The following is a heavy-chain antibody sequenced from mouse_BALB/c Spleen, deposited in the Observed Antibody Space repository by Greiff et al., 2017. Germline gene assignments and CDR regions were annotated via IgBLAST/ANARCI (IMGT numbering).Heavy chain of an antibody. CDR1: GFTFSSYG. V-gene: IGHV5-6-3*01. Sequence: EVQRVESGGGLVQPGGSLKLSCAASGFTFSSYGMSWVRQTPDKRLELVATINSNGGSTYYPDSVKGRFTISRDNAKNTLYLQMSSLKSEDTAMYYCARDDDYDGHAMDYWGQGTSVTVSS. D-gene: IGHD2-4*01. CDR2: INSNGGST. J-gene: IGHJ4*01. CDR3: ARDDDYDGHAMDY.